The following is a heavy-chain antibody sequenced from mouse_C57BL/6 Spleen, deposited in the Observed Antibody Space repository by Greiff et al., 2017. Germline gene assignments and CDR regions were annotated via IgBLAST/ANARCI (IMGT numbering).Heavy chain of an antibody. CDR3: ARAPDYYGSSYNFDY. V-gene: IGHV5-17*01. CDR2: ISSGSSTI. Sequence: EVKLMESGGGLVKPGGSLKLSCAASGFTFSDYGMHWVRQAPEKGLEWVAYISSGSSTIYYADTVKGRFTISRDNAKNTLFLQMTSLRSEDTAMYYCARAPDYYGSSYNFDYWGQGTTLTVSS. CDR1: GFTFSDYG. D-gene: IGHD1-1*01. J-gene: IGHJ2*01.